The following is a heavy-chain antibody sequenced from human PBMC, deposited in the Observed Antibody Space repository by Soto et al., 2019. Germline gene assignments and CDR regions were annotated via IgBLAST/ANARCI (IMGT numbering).Heavy chain of an antibody. CDR3: ARIRGEQQLDHIDY. CDR2: IFSNDEK. D-gene: IGHD6-13*01. Sequence: QVTLKESGPVLVKPTETLTLTCTVSGFSLSNARMGVSWIRQPPGKALELLAHIFSNDEKSYSTSLKSRLTMSKDTSKSQVVLTMTNMDPVDTATYYCARIRGEQQLDHIDYWGQGTLVTVSS. J-gene: IGHJ4*02. V-gene: IGHV2-26*01. CDR1: GFSLSNARMG.